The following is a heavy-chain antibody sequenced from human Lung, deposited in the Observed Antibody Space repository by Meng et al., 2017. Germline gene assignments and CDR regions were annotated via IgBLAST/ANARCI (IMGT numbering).Heavy chain of an antibody. CDR1: GYTFTSYA. D-gene: IGHD3-3*01. CDR2: INVGHGSK. CDR3: SRWVWSDTDRAYYGDY. Sequence: QVQLVQSGAEVRKPGASVKVSCKASGYTFTSYAMHWVRQAPGQRREWMGWINVGHGSKKYSQKFQGRVTSARDTSATTAYMELSSLRSEDTAVLDGSRWVWSDTDRAYYGDYWGQGTLVTVSS. J-gene: IGHJ4*02. V-gene: IGHV1-3*01.